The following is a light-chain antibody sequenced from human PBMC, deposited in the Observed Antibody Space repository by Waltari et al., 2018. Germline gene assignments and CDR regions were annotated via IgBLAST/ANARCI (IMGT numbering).Light chain of an antibody. CDR3: QQSYSTWT. V-gene: IGKV1-39*01. Sequence: DIQMTQSPSSLSASVGDRVIITCRASQSINTNLNWYHQKPGKGPKILIYVASSLQSGVPSRFSSTGSGTDFTLTINSLQPEDFATYYCQQSYSTWTFGQGTKVEIK. CDR1: QSINTN. CDR2: VAS. J-gene: IGKJ1*01.